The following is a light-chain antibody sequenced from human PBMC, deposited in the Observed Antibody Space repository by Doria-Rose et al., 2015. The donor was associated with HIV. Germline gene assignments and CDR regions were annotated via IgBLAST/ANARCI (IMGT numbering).Light chain of an antibody. CDR2: DGS. V-gene: IGKV3-20*01. Sequence: EIVLTQSPGTLSLSPGERATPSCRASQSFSSTYSAWYQQKPGQAPSLLIYDGSTRATGIPDRFSASGSGTDFTLTINRLEPEDFALYYCHQYGTSWTFGQGTKVEI. CDR1: QSFSSTY. J-gene: IGKJ1*01. CDR3: HQYGTSWT.